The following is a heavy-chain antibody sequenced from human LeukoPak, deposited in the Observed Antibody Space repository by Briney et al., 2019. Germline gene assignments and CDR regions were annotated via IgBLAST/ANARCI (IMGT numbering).Heavy chain of an antibody. V-gene: IGHV4-39*01. CDR2: IYYSGST. D-gene: IGHD1-7*01. J-gene: IGHJ5*02. CDR1: GGPISSSSYY. Sequence: SETLSLTCTVSGGPISSSSYYWGWIRQPPGKGLEWIGSIYYSGSTYYNPSLKSRVTISVDTSKNQFSLKLSSVTAADTAVYYCARQSIMTGTTSWFDPWGQGTLVTVSS. CDR3: ARQSIMTGTTSWFDP.